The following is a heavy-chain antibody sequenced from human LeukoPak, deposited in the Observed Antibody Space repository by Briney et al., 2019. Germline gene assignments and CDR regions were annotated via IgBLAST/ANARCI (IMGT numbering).Heavy chain of an antibody. D-gene: IGHD3-22*01. V-gene: IGHV3-30*04. CDR2: ISYDGSNK. CDR3: ARGGYYDSSGYYKN. Sequence: GGSPRLSCAASGLTFSSYAMHWVRQAPGKGLEWVAVISYDGSNKYYADSVKGRFTISRDNSKNTLYLQMNSLRAEDTAVYYCARGGYYDSSGYYKNWGQGTLVTVSS. J-gene: IGHJ4*02. CDR1: GLTFSSYA.